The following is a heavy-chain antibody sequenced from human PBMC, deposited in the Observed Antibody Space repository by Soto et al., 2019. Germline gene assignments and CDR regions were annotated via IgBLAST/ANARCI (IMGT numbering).Heavy chain of an antibody. Sequence: SETLSLTCAVYGGSFSGYYWSWIRRPPGKGLEWIGEINHSGSTNYNPSLKSRVTISVDTSKNQFSLKLSSVTAADTAVYYCARARYVATIDYWGQGTLVTVSS. V-gene: IGHV4-34*01. CDR3: ARARYVATIDY. D-gene: IGHD5-12*01. J-gene: IGHJ4*02. CDR1: GGSFSGYY. CDR2: INHSGST.